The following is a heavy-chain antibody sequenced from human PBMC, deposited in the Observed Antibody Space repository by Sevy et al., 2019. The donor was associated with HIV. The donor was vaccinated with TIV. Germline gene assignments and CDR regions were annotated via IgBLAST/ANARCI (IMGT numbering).Heavy chain of an antibody. J-gene: IGHJ4*02. V-gene: IGHV3-49*04. CDR1: GFTFGDYA. CDR2: FKRTAYGGTV. CDR3: RRWKGAQSIFDY. Sequence: GGSLRLSCTASGFTFGDYAMNWVRQAPGKGLGWVALFKRTAYGGTVDHAATVKGRFTMSRDDSRDVAYLQMNDLKTEDTGIYYCRRWKGAQSIFDYWGQGALVTVSS. D-gene: IGHD1-1*01.